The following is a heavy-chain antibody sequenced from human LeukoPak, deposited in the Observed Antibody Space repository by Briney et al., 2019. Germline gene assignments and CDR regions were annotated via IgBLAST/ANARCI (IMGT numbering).Heavy chain of an antibody. Sequence: SETLSLTCTVSGGSISNYYWSWIRQPPGKGLEWVGYIFYSGSTNYNPSLKSRVTISVNTSKNQFSLKLSSVTAADTAVYYCARDTSYYYDSSGYYLDAFDIWGQGTMVTVSS. V-gene: IGHV4-59*01. CDR3: ARDTSYYYDSSGYYLDAFDI. CDR1: GGSISNYY. J-gene: IGHJ3*02. CDR2: IFYSGST. D-gene: IGHD3-22*01.